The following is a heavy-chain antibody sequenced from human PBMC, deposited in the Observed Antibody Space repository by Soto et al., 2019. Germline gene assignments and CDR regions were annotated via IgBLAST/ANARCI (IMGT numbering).Heavy chain of an antibody. CDR1: GYTFTSYG. J-gene: IGHJ4*02. D-gene: IGHD1-1*01. CDR2: ISAHNGNT. V-gene: IGHV1-18*01. CDR3: ARGRYGDH. Sequence: QVHLVQSGAEVKKPGASVKVSCKASGYTFTSYGITWVRQAPGQGLEWMGWISAHNGNTDYAQKLQGRVIVTRDTSTSTAYMERRSLIAAAASVYYCARGRYGDHWGQGALVTVSS.